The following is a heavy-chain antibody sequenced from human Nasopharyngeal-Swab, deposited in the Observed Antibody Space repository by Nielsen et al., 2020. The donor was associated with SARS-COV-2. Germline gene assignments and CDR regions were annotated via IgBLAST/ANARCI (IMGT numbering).Heavy chain of an antibody. CDR3: AKLGGNPDGSYFDY. V-gene: IGHV3-30*18. CDR2: ISYDGSNK. CDR1: GFTFSSYG. Sequence: GGSLRLSCAASGFTFSSYGMHWVRQAPGKGLEWVAVISYDGSNKYYADSVKGRFTISRDNSKNTLYLQMNSLRAEDTAVYYCAKLGGNPDGSYFDYWGQGTLVTVSS. J-gene: IGHJ4*02. D-gene: IGHD4-23*01.